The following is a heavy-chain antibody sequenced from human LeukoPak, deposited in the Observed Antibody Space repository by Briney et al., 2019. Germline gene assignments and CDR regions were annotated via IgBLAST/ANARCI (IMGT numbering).Heavy chain of an antibody. CDR3: ARLGRYFDWLLNDY. CDR2: IYYSGST. J-gene: IGHJ4*02. CDR1: GGSISSYY. Sequence: PSETLSLTCTVSGGSISSYYWSWIRHPPGKGLEWIGYIYYSGSTNYNPSLKSRVTISVDTSKNQFSLKLSSVTAADTAVYYCARLGRYFDWLLNDYWGQGTLVTVSS. D-gene: IGHD3-9*01. V-gene: IGHV4-59*08.